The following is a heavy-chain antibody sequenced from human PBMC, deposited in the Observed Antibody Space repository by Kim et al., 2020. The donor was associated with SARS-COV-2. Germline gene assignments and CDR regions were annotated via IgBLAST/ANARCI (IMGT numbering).Heavy chain of an antibody. CDR2: IRSKAHTYAT. D-gene: IGHD6-19*01. V-gene: IGHV3-73*01. CDR3: ASGRSGWYSWLDP. J-gene: IGHJ5*02. CDR1: GFSFSGSA. Sequence: GGSLRLSCAASGFSFSGSAVHWVRQASGKGLEWVGRIRSKAHTYATAYAASVKGRFTISRDDSKNTAFLQMNSLKTEDTAVYYCASGRSGWYSWLDPWGQGILVTVSS.